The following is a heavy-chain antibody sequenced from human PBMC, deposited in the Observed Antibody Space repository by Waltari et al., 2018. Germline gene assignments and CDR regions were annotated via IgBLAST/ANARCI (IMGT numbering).Heavy chain of an antibody. Sequence: EVQLVESGGGLVQPGGSLRLSCSGFGFSDYTMAWVRQAPGKGLGLFSGMSNSGDMTSYADSVTGRFTISSDTSKNPLFLQMNGLRAEDTAIYYCASAPRPMVSAPFDYWGQGVLVTVSS. CDR1: GFSDYT. CDR2: MSNSGDMT. V-gene: IGHV3-23*04. D-gene: IGHD2-15*01. CDR3: ASAPRPMVSAPFDY. J-gene: IGHJ4*02.